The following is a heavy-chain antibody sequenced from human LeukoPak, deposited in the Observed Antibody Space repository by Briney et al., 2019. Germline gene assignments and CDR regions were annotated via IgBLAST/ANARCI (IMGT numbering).Heavy chain of an antibody. CDR2: IIPIFGTA. CDR3: ARGLRAGIAVAGRGFDY. CDR1: GGTFSSYA. V-gene: IGHV1-69*05. Sequence: GASVKVSCKASGGTFSSYAISWLRQAPGQGLEWMGGIIPIFGTANYAQKFQGRVTITRDTSASTAYMELSSLRSEDTAVYYCARGLRAGIAVAGRGFDYWGQGTLVTVSS. D-gene: IGHD6-19*01. J-gene: IGHJ4*02.